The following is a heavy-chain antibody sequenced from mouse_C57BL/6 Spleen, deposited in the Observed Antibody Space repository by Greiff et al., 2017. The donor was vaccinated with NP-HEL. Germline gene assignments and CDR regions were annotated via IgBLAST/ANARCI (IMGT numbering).Heavy chain of an antibody. V-gene: IGHV5-9-1*02. CDR2: ISSGGDYI. J-gene: IGHJ4*01. D-gene: IGHD2-10*01. Sequence: DVMLVESGEGLVKPGGSLKLSCAASGFTFSSYAMSWVRQTPEKRLEWVAYISSGGDYIYYADSVKGRFTISRDNARNTLYLQMSSLKSEDTAMYYCTRESYYANLRGAMDYWGQGTSVTVSS. CDR3: TRESYYANLRGAMDY. CDR1: GFTFSSYA.